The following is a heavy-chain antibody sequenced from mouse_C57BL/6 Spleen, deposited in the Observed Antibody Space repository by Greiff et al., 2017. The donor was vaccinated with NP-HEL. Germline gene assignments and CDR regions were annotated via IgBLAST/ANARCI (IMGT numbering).Heavy chain of an antibody. V-gene: IGHV5-17*01. J-gene: IGHJ1*03. CDR3: ARKYYGSSYWYFDV. CDR2: ISNGSSTI. Sequence: EVKLVESGGGLVKPGGSLKLSCAASGFTFSDYGMHWVRQAPEKGLEWVAYISNGSSTIYYADTVKGRFTISRDNAKNTLFLQMTRLRSEDTAMYYCARKYYGSSYWYFDVWGTGTTVTVSS. D-gene: IGHD1-1*01. CDR1: GFTFSDYG.